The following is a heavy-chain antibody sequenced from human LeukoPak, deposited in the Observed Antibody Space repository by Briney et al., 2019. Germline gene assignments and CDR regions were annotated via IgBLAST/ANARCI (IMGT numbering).Heavy chain of an antibody. CDR1: GGSISSYY. Sequence: SETLSLTCTVSGGSISSYYWSWIRQPPGKGLEWIGHIYYSGSTNYNPSLKSRVTLSVDTSKNQFSLKLSSVTAADTAVYYCARSYRGNYYFDYWGQGTLVTVSS. D-gene: IGHD3-16*02. CDR3: ARSYRGNYYFDY. V-gene: IGHV4-59*01. CDR2: IYYSGST. J-gene: IGHJ4*02.